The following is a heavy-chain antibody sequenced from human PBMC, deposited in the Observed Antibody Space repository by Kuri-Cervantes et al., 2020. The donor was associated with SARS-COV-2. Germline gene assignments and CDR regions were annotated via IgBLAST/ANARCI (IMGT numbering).Heavy chain of an antibody. D-gene: IGHD6-13*01. CDR1: GGTFSSYA. CDR2: IIPLFGTT. V-gene: IGHV1-69*13. CDR3: ARDRQPRLMDV. J-gene: IGHJ6*03. Sequence: SVKVSCKASGGTFSSYAVTWVRQVPGQGLEWMGRIIPLFGTTIYAEKFQGRVTITADESTSTAYMELSSLRSEDTAVYYCARDRQPRLMDVWGKGTTVTVSS.